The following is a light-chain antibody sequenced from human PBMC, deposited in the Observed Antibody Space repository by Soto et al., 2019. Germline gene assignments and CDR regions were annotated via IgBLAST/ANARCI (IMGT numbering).Light chain of an antibody. CDR1: QSISSN. Sequence: ETVMTQSPATLSVSPWESATLSFMASQSISSNLAWFQQKPGQAPRLILYDTSFRATGIPDRFSGSGSGTDFTLTISSLQPEDFATYYCQQSYSTPWTFGQGTKV. CDR3: QQSYSTPWT. CDR2: DTS. J-gene: IGKJ1*01. V-gene: IGKV3D-15*01.